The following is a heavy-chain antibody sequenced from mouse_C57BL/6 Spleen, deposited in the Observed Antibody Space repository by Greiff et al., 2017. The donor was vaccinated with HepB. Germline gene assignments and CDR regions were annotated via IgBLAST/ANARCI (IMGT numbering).Heavy chain of an antibody. CDR1: GYTFTSYW. V-gene: IGHV1-7*01. J-gene: IGHJ3*01. Sequence: VQLQQSGAELAKPGASVKLSCKASGYTFTSYWMHWVKQRPGQGLEWIGYINPSSGYTKYNQKFKDKATLTADKSSSTAYMQLRSLTYEDSAVYYSGRGDYDGAAWFAYWGQETLVTVSA. CDR3: GRGDYDGAAWFAY. CDR2: INPSSGYT. D-gene: IGHD2-4*01.